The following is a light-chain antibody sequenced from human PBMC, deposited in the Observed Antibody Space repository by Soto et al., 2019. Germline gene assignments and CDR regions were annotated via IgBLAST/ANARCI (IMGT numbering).Light chain of an antibody. CDR2: GAS. J-gene: IGKJ5*01. Sequence: ETVLTQSPGTLSLSPGERATLSCRASQSVSNNYLAWYLQKPGQAPRLLIYGASTRATGIPDRFSGSGSGTDFTLTITRLEPEDFAVYYCQHYGNSPSTFGQGTRLEI. V-gene: IGKV3-20*01. CDR3: QHYGNSPST. CDR1: QSVSNNY.